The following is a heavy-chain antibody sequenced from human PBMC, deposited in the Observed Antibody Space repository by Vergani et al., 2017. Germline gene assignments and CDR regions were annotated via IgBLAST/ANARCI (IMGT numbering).Heavy chain of an antibody. D-gene: IGHD6-6*01. J-gene: IGHJ4*02. V-gene: IGHV3-23*01. CDR3: AKESPAGYSSSYFFDY. Sequence: EVQLLESGGGLVQPGGSLRLSCAASGFTFSSYAMSWVRQAPGKGLEWVSAISGSGGSTYYADSVKGRFTISRDNSKNTLYLQMYSLRAEDTAVYYCAKESPAGYSSSYFFDYWGQGTLVTVSS. CDR2: ISGSGGST. CDR1: GFTFSSYA.